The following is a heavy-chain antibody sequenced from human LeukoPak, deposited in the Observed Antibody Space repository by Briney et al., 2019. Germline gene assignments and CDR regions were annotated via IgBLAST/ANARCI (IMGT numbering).Heavy chain of an antibody. J-gene: IGHJ5*02. CDR2: ISSSSSYI. D-gene: IGHD2-15*01. CDR3: ARGAGECSGGSCYVINWFDT. V-gene: IGHV3-21*01. CDR1: GFTFSSYS. Sequence: GGSLRLSCAASGFTFSSYSMNGVRQAPGKGLEWVSPISSSSSYIYYADASKGRFTIPRDNAKNPLYLQMTSMRAAAPAGYSWARGAGECSGGSCYVINWFDTWGQRTLVTVSS.